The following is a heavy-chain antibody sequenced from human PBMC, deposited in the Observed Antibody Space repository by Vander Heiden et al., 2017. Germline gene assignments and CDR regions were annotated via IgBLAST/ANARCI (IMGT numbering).Heavy chain of an antibody. CDR3: ARDQCSGGSCDPSFGYYYGMDV. Sequence: QVQLVQSGAEVKKPGASVKVSCKTSGYTFTTYGISWVRQAPGQGLEWMGWVSASNGNTTYAQKLQGRGTMTTDTSTSTAYMELRSLRSDDTAVYYCARDQCSGGSCDPSFGYYYGMDVWGQGTTVTVSS. D-gene: IGHD2-15*01. CDR2: VSASNGNT. J-gene: IGHJ6*02. V-gene: IGHV1-18*01. CDR1: GYTFTTYG.